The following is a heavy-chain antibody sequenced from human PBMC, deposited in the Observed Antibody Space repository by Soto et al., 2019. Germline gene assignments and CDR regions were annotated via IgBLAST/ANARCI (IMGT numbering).Heavy chain of an antibody. CDR3: ARGKGYCSGGSCYRYYYMDV. CDR1: GGSFSGYY. V-gene: IGHV4-34*01. D-gene: IGHD2-15*01. CDR2: INHSGST. Sequence: SETLSLTCAVYGGSFSGYYWSWIRQPPGKGLEWIGEINHSGSTNYNPSLKSRVTISVDTSKNQFSLKLSSVTATDTAVYYCARGKGYCSGGSCYRYYYMDVWGKGTTVTVSS. J-gene: IGHJ6*03.